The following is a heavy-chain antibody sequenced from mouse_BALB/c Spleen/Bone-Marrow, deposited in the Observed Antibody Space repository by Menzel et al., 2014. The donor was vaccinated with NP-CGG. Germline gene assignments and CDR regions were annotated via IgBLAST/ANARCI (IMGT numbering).Heavy chain of an antibody. D-gene: IGHD2-3*01. CDR2: INPSNGGT. CDR1: GYTFTNYY. V-gene: IGHV1S81*02. Sequence: QVQLKQSGAELVKPGASVKLSCKASGYTFTNYYIYWVKQRPGQGLEWIGEINPSNGGTNFNEKFKSKATLTVDKSSSTAKMQLSSLTSEDSAVYYSTRVDFLYYYVMDYWGQGTTVTVSS. CDR3: TRVDFLYYYVMDY. J-gene: IGHJ4*01.